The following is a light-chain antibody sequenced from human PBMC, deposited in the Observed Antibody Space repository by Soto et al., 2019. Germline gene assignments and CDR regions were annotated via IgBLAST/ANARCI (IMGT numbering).Light chain of an antibody. Sequence: QSALTQPASVSGSPGQSITISCTGSSSDVGRYNLVSWYQQLPAKAPKLMIYEGSERPSGVSDRFSGSQSGNTASLTISGLQTEDEADYYCCTYGSTGTLLFGGGTKVTVL. V-gene: IGLV2-23*01. CDR1: SSDVGRYNL. CDR2: EGS. J-gene: IGLJ2*01. CDR3: CTYGSTGTLL.